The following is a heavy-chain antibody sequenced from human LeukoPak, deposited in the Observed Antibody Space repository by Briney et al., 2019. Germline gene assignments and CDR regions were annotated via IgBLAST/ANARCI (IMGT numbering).Heavy chain of an antibody. Sequence: GGSLRLSCAASGFTFSSYWMSWVRQAPGKGLEWVANIKQDGSEKYYVDSVKGRFTISRDNAKNSLYLQMNSLRAEDTAVYYCAREWRDNGATFLGCWGQGTLVTVSS. CDR1: GFTFSSYW. J-gene: IGHJ4*02. CDR3: AREWRDNGATFLGC. D-gene: IGHD2/OR15-2a*01. CDR2: IKQDGSEK. V-gene: IGHV3-7*01.